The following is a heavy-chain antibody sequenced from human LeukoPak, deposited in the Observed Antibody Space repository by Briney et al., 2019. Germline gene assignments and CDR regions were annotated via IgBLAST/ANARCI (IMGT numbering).Heavy chain of an antibody. Sequence: KPGGSLRLSCAASGFTFSSYSMNWVRQPPGKGLEWIGEISRTGSIDYDPSVRSRATISLDKSKSQFSLRLTSLTSADTAVYYCARGQGAADYWGQGILVIVSS. CDR2: ISRTGSI. D-gene: IGHD1-26*01. CDR1: GFTFSSYSM. J-gene: IGHJ4*02. CDR3: ARGQGAADY. V-gene: IGHV4-4*02.